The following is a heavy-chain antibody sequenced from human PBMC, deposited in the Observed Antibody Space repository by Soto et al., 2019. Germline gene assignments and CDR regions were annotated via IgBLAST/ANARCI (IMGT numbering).Heavy chain of an antibody. J-gene: IGHJ6*02. CDR3: ARVAVPGSPYYYYGMDV. V-gene: IGHV4-59*01. CDR1: GGSISSYY. D-gene: IGHD1-1*01. Sequence: SETLSLTCTVSGGSISSYYWSWIRQPPGKGLEWIGYIYYSGSTNYNPSLKSRVTISVDTSKNQFSLKLSSVTAADTAVYCCARVAVPGSPYYYYGMDVWGQGTTVTVS. CDR2: IYYSGST.